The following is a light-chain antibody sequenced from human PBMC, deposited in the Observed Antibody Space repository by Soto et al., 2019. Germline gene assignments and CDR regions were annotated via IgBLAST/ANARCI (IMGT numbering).Light chain of an antibody. V-gene: IGKV1-39*01. CDR2: AAS. J-gene: IGKJ2*01. Sequence: DIQMTQSPSSLSASVGDRVTITCRASQSINSYLNWYQQTPGKAPKLLIYAASSLQSGIPSRFIGSGSGTDFTLTINSLQAEDFATYHCQQSYSTPHTFGQGTKLEIK. CDR1: QSINSY. CDR3: QQSYSTPHT.